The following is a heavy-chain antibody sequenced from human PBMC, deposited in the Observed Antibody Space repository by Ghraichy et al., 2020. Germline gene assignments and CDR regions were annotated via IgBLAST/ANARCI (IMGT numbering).Heavy chain of an antibody. J-gene: IGHJ6*02. D-gene: IGHD7-27*01. Sequence: LTCAASGFTFSSYGMHWVRQAPGKGLEWVAVIWYDGSNKYYADSVKGRFTISRDNSKNTLYLQMNSLRAEDTAVYYCARGSSRPLGHYYYYGMDVWGQGTTVTVSS. CDR2: IWYDGSNK. V-gene: IGHV3-33*01. CDR3: ARGSSRPLGHYYYYGMDV. CDR1: GFTFSSYG.